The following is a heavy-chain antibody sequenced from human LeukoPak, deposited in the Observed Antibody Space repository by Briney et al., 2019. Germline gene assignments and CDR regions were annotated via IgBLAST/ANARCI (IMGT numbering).Heavy chain of an antibody. CDR2: ISGSGGST. J-gene: IGHJ4*02. CDR1: GFTFSSYA. CDR3: AKDQSGELDY. D-gene: IGHD1-26*01. Sequence: AGGSLRLSCAASGFTFSSYAMGWVRRAPGKGLEWVSAISGSGGSTYYADSVKGRFTISRDNSKNTLYLQMNSLRAEDTAVYYCAKDQSGELDYWGQGTLVTVSS. V-gene: IGHV3-23*01.